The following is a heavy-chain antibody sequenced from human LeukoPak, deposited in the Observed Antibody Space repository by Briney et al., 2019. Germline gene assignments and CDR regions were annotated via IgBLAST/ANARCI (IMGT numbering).Heavy chain of an antibody. D-gene: IGHD5-24*01. CDR2: ISWNSGST. CDR1: GFTFDDYA. CDR3: AKSRWLFDY. Sequence: PGRSLRLSCAASGFTFDDYAMHWVRQAPGKGLEWVSGISWNSGSTYYADSVKGRFTISRDNSKNTLYLQMNSLRAEDTAVYYCAKSRWLFDYWGQGTLVTVSS. V-gene: IGHV3-9*01. J-gene: IGHJ4*02.